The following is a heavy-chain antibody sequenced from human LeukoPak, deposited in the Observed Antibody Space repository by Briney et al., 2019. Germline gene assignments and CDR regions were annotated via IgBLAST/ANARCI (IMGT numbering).Heavy chain of an antibody. CDR1: GGTFSSYA. CDR2: IIPIFGTA. D-gene: IGHD1-7*01. CDR3: ARGVEGPQYNWNYGRFDP. V-gene: IGHV1-69*05. Sequence: GASVKVSCKASGGTFSSYAISWVRQAPGQGLEWMGGIIPIFGTANYAQKFQGRVTITTDESTSTAYMELSSLRSEDTAVYYCARGVEGPQYNWNYGRFDPWGQGTLVTVSS. J-gene: IGHJ5*02.